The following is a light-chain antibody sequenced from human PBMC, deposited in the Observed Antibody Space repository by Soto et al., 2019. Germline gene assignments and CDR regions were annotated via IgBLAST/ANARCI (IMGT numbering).Light chain of an antibody. Sequence: QAVVTQPPSVSGAPGQRVTISCTGSSSNIGAGYDVHWYQQLPRTAPKLLIYGNSNRPSGVPDRFSGSNSGTSASLAITGLQAEDEADYYCQSYDSSLSGSVFGGGTKLTVL. CDR2: GNS. J-gene: IGLJ2*01. CDR3: QSYDSSLSGSV. V-gene: IGLV1-40*01. CDR1: SSNIGAGYD.